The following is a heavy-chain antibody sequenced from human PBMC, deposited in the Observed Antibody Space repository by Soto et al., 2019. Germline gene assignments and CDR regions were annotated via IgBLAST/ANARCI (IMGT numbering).Heavy chain of an antibody. CDR1: GGTFSSYA. CDR3: ARDFGSNYYDSSGPYYYFDY. D-gene: IGHD3-22*01. CDR2: IIPIFGTA. Sequence: VQLVQSGAEVKKPGSSVKVSCKASGGTFSSYAISWVRQAPGQGLEWMGGIIPIFGTANYAQKFQGRVTITADESTSTAYMELSSLRSEDTAVYYCARDFGSNYYDSSGPYYYFDYWGQGTLVTVSS. J-gene: IGHJ4*02. V-gene: IGHV1-69*01.